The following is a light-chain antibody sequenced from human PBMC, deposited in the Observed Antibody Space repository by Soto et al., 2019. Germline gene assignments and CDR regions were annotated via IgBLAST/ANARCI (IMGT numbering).Light chain of an antibody. CDR3: SSFTSSSTWV. CDR2: EVV. Sequence: QSALTQPPSVSGSPGQSITISCTGTSGDIGGYNSVSWYQQHPGKAPKLLIYEVVKRPSGVSNRFSGSQSGNTASLTISGLQADDEADYYCSSFTSSSTWVFGGGTKLTVL. V-gene: IGLV2-14*01. J-gene: IGLJ3*02. CDR1: SGDIGGYNS.